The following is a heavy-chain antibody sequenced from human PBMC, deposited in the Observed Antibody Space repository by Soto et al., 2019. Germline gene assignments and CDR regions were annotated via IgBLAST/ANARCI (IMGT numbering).Heavy chain of an antibody. CDR2: ISAYNGNT. V-gene: IGHV1-18*01. J-gene: IGHJ4*02. D-gene: IGHD3-22*01. CDR3: ARGTYYYDCSCYPAPDY. Sequence: GASVKVSCKASGYTFTSYGISWVRQAPGQGLEWMGWISAYNGNTNYAQKLQGRVTMTTDTSTSTAYMELRSLRSDDTAVYYCARGTYYYDCSCYPAPDYRGQGTLVTVSS. CDR1: GYTFTSYG.